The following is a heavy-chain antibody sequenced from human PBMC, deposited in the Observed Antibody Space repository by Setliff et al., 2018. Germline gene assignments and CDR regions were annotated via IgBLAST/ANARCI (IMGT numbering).Heavy chain of an antibody. CDR2: INVERSAL. CDR1: GFTFSTKS. CDR3: VCEYTSGWYVFDR. D-gene: IGHD6-19*01. V-gene: IGHV3-48*01. J-gene: IGHJ4*02. Sequence: GGSLRLSCAASGFTFSTKSFNWVRQAPGKGLEWVSYINVERSALFYADSVEGRFTISRDNAKNSLYLQMNSLRAEDTAVYYCVCEYTSGWYVFDRWGQGTLVTVSS.